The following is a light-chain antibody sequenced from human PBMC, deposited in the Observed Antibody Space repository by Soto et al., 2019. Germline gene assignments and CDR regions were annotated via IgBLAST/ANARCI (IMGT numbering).Light chain of an antibody. CDR3: QQYANSPLT. Sequence: EIVLTHSPDTLSLSPGERATLSCRASQSVTNNYLAWYQQTPGQAPRLVVYDASSSSTGLPARFIASGSGTYFTLTFIRLESEDFAVDYCQQYANSPLTFGQGTKVDI. CDR1: QSVTNNY. CDR2: DAS. J-gene: IGKJ1*01. V-gene: IGKV3-20*01.